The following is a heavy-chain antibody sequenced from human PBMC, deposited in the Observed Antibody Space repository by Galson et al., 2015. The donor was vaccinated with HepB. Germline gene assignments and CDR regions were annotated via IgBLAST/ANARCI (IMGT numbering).Heavy chain of an antibody. CDR2: ISAYNGNT. CDR1: GYTFTSYG. D-gene: IGHD3-10*01. J-gene: IGHJ4*02. V-gene: IGHV1-18*04. CDR3: ARDASVYYGSGLSP. Sequence: ASGYTFTSYGISWVRQAPGQGLEWMGWISAYNGNTNYAQKLQGRVTMTTDTSTSTAYMELRSLRSDDTAVYYCARDASVYYGSGLSPWGQGTLVTVSS.